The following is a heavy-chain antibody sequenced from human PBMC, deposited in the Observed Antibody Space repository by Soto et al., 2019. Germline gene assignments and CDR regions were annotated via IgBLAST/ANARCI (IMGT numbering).Heavy chain of an antibody. J-gene: IGHJ6*02. CDR1: GYTFTSYD. Sequence: ASVKVSCKASGYTFTSYDSNWVRQATGQGLEWMGWMNPNSGNTGYAQKFQGRVTMTRNTSISTAYMELSSLRSEDTAVYYCARGPSSKDDFWSGYYPFYYYYYGMDVWGQGTTVTVSS. CDR3: ARGPSSKDDFWSGYYPFYYYYYGMDV. D-gene: IGHD3-3*01. V-gene: IGHV1-8*01. CDR2: MNPNSGNT.